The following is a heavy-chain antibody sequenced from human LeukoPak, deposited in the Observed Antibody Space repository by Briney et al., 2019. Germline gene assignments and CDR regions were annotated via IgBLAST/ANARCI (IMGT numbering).Heavy chain of an antibody. CDR3: AELGITMIGGV. J-gene: IGHJ6*04. V-gene: IGHV3-74*01. CDR2: INSDGSST. Sequence: GGSLRLSCAASGFTFSSYWMHWVRQAPGKGPVWVSRINSDGSSTSYADSVKGRFTISRDNAKNSLYLQMNSLRAEDTAVYYCAELGITMIGGVWGKGTTVTISS. CDR1: GFTFSSYW. D-gene: IGHD3-10*02.